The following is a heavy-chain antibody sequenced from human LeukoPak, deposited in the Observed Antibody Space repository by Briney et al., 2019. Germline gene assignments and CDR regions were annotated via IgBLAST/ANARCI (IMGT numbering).Heavy chain of an antibody. CDR2: ISAHNGNT. J-gene: IGHJ4*02. V-gene: IGHV1-18*01. CDR3: ARDGLGYSSGWYITAPDY. D-gene: IGHD6-19*01. CDR1: GYGFTNYG. Sequence: ASVEVSCKTSGYGFTNYGFSWVRQAPGQGLEWMARISAHNGNTNYAQKFQGRVTMTTDPSTSTAYMELRSLTSDDTAVYYCARDGLGYSSGWYITAPDYWGQGTLVTVSS.